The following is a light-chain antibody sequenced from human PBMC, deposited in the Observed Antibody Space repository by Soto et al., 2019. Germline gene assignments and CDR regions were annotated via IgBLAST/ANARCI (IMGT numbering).Light chain of an antibody. CDR2: AAS. CDR3: QNLDSAAFT. V-gene: IGKV1-27*01. J-gene: IGKJ3*01. CDR1: QGISNY. Sequence: DIQMTQSPSSLSASVGDRVTITCRASQGISNYLAWYQQRPGKVPQLLIYAASTLQSGVSSRFSGSGYGTEFALTISGLLPEDVATYYCQNLDSAAFTFGPGTKVDIK.